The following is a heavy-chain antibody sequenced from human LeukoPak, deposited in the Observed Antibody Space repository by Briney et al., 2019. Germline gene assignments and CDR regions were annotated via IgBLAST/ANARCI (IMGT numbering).Heavy chain of an antibody. CDR3: ARVSPLRLPRTYYFDY. CDR1: GGSFSGYY. J-gene: IGHJ4*02. V-gene: IGHV4-34*01. Sequence: SETLSLTCAVYGGSFSGYYWSWIRQPPGKGLEWIGEINHSGSTNYNPSLKSRVTISVDTSKNQFSLKLSSVTAADTAVYYCARVSPLRLPRTYYFDYWGQGTLVTVSS. CDR2: INHSGST. D-gene: IGHD3-3*01.